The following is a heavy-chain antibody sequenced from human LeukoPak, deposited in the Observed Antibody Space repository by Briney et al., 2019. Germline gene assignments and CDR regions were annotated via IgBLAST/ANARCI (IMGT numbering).Heavy chain of an antibody. J-gene: IGHJ4*02. Sequence: GGSLRLSCAASGFTFSSYSMNWVRQAPGKGLEWVSYISIMSSTIYYADSVKGRCTISRDNAKNSLYLQMNSLRAEDTAVYYCARDRGIPIQTTAVLPSDYWGQGALGTVSS. CDR2: ISIMSSTI. CDR3: ARDRGIPIQTTAVLPSDY. CDR1: GFTFSSYS. D-gene: IGHD2-15*01. V-gene: IGHV3-48*01.